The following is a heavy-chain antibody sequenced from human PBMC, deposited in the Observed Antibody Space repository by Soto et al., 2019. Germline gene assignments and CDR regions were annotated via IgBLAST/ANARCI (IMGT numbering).Heavy chain of an antibody. V-gene: IGHV5-51*01. CDR3: ARQPASGTFNTAMDV. CDR2: IYPGDSDT. Sequence: GESLKISCQVSGYSFTTYWVAWVRQMPGKGLEWMGIIYPGDSDTRYSPSFQGQVTISADKSITTAYLQWISLKASDTAIYYCARQPASGTFNTAMDVWRQVPTVTVCS. D-gene: IGHD1-1*01. CDR1: GYSFTTYW. J-gene: IGHJ6*02.